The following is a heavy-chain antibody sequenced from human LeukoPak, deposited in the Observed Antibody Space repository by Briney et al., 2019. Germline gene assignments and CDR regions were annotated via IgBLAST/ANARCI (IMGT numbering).Heavy chain of an antibody. Sequence: ASVKVSCKASGYTFTSYYMHWVRQAPGQGLEWMGIINPSGGSTSYAQKFQGRVTMTRDTSTSTVYMELSSLRSEDTAVDYCAREEPPVEGAFDIWGQGTMVTVSS. CDR1: GYTFTSYY. CDR3: AREEPPVEGAFDI. V-gene: IGHV1-46*01. CDR2: INPSGGST. J-gene: IGHJ3*02.